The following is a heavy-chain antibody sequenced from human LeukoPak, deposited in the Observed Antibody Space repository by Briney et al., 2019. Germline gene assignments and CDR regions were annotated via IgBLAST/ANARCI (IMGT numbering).Heavy chain of an antibody. V-gene: IGHV4-59*08. CDR2: IYYSGST. J-gene: IGHJ6*02. D-gene: IGHD4-17*01. Sequence: PSETLSLTCTVSGGSISSYYWSWIRQPPGKGLEWIGYIYYSGSTNYNPSLKSRVTISVDTSKNQFSLKLSSVTAADTAVYYCASTATVTTLYGMDVWGQGTTVTVSS. CDR3: ASTATVTTLYGMDV. CDR1: GGSISSYY.